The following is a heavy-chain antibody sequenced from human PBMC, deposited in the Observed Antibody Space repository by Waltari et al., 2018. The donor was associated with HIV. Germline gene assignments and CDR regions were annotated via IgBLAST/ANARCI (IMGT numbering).Heavy chain of an antibody. CDR1: GGHISSSSYY. CDR3: ASHCSGGSCYDTDY. Sequence: QLQLQESGPGLVKPSETLSLTCTVSGGHISSSSYYWGWLRQPPGKGLEWIGSIYYSGSTYYNPSLKSRVTISVDTSKNQFSLKLSSVTAADTAVYYCASHCSGGSCYDTDYWGQGTLVTVSS. J-gene: IGHJ4*02. D-gene: IGHD2-15*01. CDR2: IYYSGST. V-gene: IGHV4-39*01.